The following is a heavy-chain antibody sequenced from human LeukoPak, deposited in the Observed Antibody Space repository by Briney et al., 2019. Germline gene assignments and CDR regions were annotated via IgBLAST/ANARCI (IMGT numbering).Heavy chain of an antibody. CDR3: ARVDSSAAFDI. CDR2: ISYSGST. CDR1: GGSMNNYY. J-gene: IGHJ3*02. V-gene: IGHV4-59*01. D-gene: IGHD3-22*01. Sequence: SETLSLTCTVSGGSMNNYYWSWIRQPPGKGLEWIGYISYSGSTNYNPSLRSRVTISVDTSKNQFSLKLSSVTAADTAVYYCARVDSSAAFDIWGQGTMVTVSS.